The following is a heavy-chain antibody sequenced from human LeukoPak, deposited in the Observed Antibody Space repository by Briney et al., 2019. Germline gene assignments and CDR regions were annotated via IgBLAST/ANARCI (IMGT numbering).Heavy chain of an antibody. V-gene: IGHV1-69*06. CDR1: GGTFSSYA. Sequence: ASVKVSCKASGGTFSSYAISWVRQAPGQGPEWMGGIIPILGTANYAQKFQGRVTITADKSTSTAYMELSSLRSEDTAVYYCARGPDYGDYFDYWGQGTLVTVSS. J-gene: IGHJ4*02. CDR3: ARGPDYGDYFDY. CDR2: IIPILGTA. D-gene: IGHD4-17*01.